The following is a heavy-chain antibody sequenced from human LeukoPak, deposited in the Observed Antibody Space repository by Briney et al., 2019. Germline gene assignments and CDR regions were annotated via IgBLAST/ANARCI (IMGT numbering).Heavy chain of an antibody. V-gene: IGHV4-30-4*01. J-gene: IGHJ4*02. D-gene: IGHD3-22*01. Sequence: PSQTLSLTCTVSGGSISSGDYYWSWIRQPPGKGLEWIGYIYYSGSTYYNPSLKSRVTISLDTSKNQFSLKLSSVTAADTAVYYCVRDYDSSGSFDCWGRGTLVTVSS. CDR1: GGSISSGDYY. CDR2: IYYSGST. CDR3: VRDYDSSGSFDC.